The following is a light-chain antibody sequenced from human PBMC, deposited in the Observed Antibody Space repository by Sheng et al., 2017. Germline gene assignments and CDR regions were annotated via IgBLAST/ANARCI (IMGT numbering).Light chain of an antibody. CDR1: QSISKY. CDR3: QQRGNSPPLT. J-gene: IGKJ4*01. CDR2: DAS. V-gene: IGKV3-11*01. Sequence: EVVLTQSPATLSLSPGERATLSCRASQSISKYLAWYQHKPGQAPRLLISDASNRATGIPARFSGSGSGTDFTLTISSLEPDDFAVYYCQQRGNSPPLTFDGGTKVEIK.